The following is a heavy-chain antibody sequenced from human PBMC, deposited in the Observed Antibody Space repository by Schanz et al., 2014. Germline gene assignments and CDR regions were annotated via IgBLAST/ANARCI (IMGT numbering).Heavy chain of an antibody. CDR3: ARGGGPEDVFDI. CDR1: GGIFSTYP. Sequence: QVQLVQSGAEVKKPGSSMKVSCKASGGIFSTYPINWLRQAPGQGLEWMGRIIPIHGIVNYAQRFQDRVRITADKSTSTAYMELSSLRSDDTAVYYCARGGGPEDVFDIWGQGTILTVSS. D-gene: IGHD2-15*01. J-gene: IGHJ3*02. CDR2: IIPIHGIV. V-gene: IGHV1-69*02.